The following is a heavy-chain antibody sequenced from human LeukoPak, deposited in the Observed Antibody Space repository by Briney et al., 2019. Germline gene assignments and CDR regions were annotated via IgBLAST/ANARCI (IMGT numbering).Heavy chain of an antibody. CDR1: GFTFSSYG. V-gene: IGHV3-30*18. CDR3: AKDWGLAGNDALDI. Sequence: GGSLRLSCAASGFTFSSYGMHWVRQAPGKGLEWVAVISYDGSNRYFADSVKGRFTISRDNSKNTLYLQMNSLRAEDTAVYYCAKDWGLAGNDALDIWGQGTKVTVSS. D-gene: IGHD3-16*01. CDR2: ISYDGSNR. J-gene: IGHJ3*02.